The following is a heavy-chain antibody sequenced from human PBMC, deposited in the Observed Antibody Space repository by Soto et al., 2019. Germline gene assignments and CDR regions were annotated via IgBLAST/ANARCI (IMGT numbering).Heavy chain of an antibody. J-gene: IGHJ6*02. CDR1: GGTFSSYA. CDR3: ASLIAAAGPPHSPRYYYGMDV. D-gene: IGHD6-13*01. CDR2: IIPIFGTA. V-gene: IGHV1-69*12. Sequence: QVQRVQSGAEVKKPGSSVKVSCKASGGTFSSYAISWVRQAPGQGLEWMGGIIPIFGTADYAQKFQGRVTITADESTSTAYMELSSLRSEDTAVYYCASLIAAAGPPHSPRYYYGMDVWGQGTTVTVSS.